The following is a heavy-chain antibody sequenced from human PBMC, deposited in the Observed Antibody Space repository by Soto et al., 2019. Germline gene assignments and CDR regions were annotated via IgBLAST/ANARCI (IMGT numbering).Heavy chain of an antibody. D-gene: IGHD2-2*01. CDR2: IIPITGRA. Sequence: QVQLVQSGAEVTKPGSSVKVSCKASGGTFGSYAISWVRQAPGQGPEWMGGIIPITGRANYAQKFQGRVTITADESTSTASMQLSSLISEDTAVYYCARSQGSSTSLEIYYYYYYGMDVWGQGTTVTVSS. J-gene: IGHJ6*02. V-gene: IGHV1-69*01. CDR1: GGTFGSYA. CDR3: ARSQGSSTSLEIYYYYYYGMDV.